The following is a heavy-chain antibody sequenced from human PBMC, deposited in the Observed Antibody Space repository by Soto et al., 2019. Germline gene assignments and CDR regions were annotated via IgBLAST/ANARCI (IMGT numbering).Heavy chain of an antibody. Sequence: QVQLVQSGPEVKKPGASVKVSCKTSGYTFTDYGISWVRQAPGQGLEWMGWISTYKGNTNYAQKFQGRVTMTTDTSMTTAYMELRSLRSDDTAVYYCATRSPAFDYWGQGTLVTVSS. CDR2: ISTYKGNT. J-gene: IGHJ4*02. V-gene: IGHV1-18*01. CDR3: ATRSPAFDY. CDR1: GYTFTDYG.